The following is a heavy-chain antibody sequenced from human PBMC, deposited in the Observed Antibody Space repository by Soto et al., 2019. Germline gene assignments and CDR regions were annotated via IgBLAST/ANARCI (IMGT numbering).Heavy chain of an antibody. J-gene: IGHJ4*02. V-gene: IGHV3-23*01. CDR1: GFTFSSYA. Sequence: EVQLLESGGGLVQPGGSLRLSCAASGFTFSSYAMSWVRQAPGKGLEWVSAISGSGGSTYYADSVKGRFTISRDNSKNTLYLQRNSLRAEDTAVYYCAKDRSPIAVAGTAFDYWGQGTLVTVSS. D-gene: IGHD6-19*01. CDR3: AKDRSPIAVAGTAFDY. CDR2: ISGSGGST.